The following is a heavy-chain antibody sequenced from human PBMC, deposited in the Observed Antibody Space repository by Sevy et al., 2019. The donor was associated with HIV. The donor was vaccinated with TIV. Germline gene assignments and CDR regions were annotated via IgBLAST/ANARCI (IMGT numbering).Heavy chain of an antibody. CDR2: IIPIFGTA. V-gene: IGHV1-69*13. CDR1: GGTFSSYA. CDR3: ARDGGYCSSTSCSRSFDY. D-gene: IGHD2-2*01. J-gene: IGHJ4*02. Sequence: ASVKVSCKASGGTFSSYAISWVRQAPGQGLAWMGGIIPIFGTANYAQKFQGRVTITADESTSTAYMELSSLRSEDTAVYYCARDGGYCSSTSCSRSFDYWGQGTLVTVSS.